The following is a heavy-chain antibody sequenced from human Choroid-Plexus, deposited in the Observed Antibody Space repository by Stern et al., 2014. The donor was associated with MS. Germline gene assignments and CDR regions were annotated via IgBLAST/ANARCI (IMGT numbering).Heavy chain of an antibody. J-gene: IGHJ4*02. CDR3: AKDRQYLTFFFDF. CDR2: ISYDGSK. Sequence: QVQLVESGGGVVQPGRPLRLSCPASGFSFSSFGMHWVRQAPGKGLEWVALISYDGSKDYADSVKGRFAISRDNSKNTLYLQMNSLRAEDTAVYYCAKDRQYLTFFFDFWGQGSLVTVSS. D-gene: IGHD2/OR15-2a*01. V-gene: IGHV3-30*18. CDR1: GFSFSSFG.